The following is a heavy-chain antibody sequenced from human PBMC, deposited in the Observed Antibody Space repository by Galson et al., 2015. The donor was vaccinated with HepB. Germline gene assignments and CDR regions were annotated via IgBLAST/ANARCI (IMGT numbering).Heavy chain of an antibody. CDR1: GGTFSSYA. J-gene: IGHJ4*02. V-gene: IGHV1-69*13. CDR3: ARVWDLEDSGSYFPLFDY. Sequence: SVKVSCKASGGTFSSYAISWVRQAPGQGLEWMGGIISVFGTANYAQEFQGRVTITADESTSTAYMELSSLRSEDTAVYYCARVWDLEDSGSYFPLFDYWGQGTLVTVSS. D-gene: IGHD1-26*01. CDR2: IISVFGTA.